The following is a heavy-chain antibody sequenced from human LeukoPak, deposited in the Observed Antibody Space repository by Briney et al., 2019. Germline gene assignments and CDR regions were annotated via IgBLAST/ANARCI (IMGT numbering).Heavy chain of an antibody. V-gene: IGHV4-39*07. J-gene: IGHJ4*02. CDR1: GGSISSSSYY. D-gene: IGHD3-22*01. CDR3: ASSGYYDSSGYYYSRFDY. CDR2: IYYSGST. Sequence: PSETLSLTCTVSGGSISSSSYYWGWIRQPPGKGLEWIGSIYYSGSTYYNPSLKSRVTISVDTSKNQFSLKLSSVTAADTAVYYCASSGYYDSSGYYYSRFDYWGQGTLVTVSS.